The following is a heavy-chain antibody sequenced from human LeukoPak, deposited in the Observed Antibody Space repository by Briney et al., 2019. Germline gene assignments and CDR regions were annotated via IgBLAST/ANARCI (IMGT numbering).Heavy chain of an antibody. CDR2: IKSNADGGTA. Sequence: GGSLRLSCAASGFTFSVPWMSWVRQAPGEGLEWVGRIKSNADGGTADYAAAVTGRFTISRDDSKSTLYLQMNGLKTEDSGVYYCTTMDFWGKGTTVTVSS. V-gene: IGHV3-15*01. CDR3: TTMDF. CDR1: GFTFSVPW. J-gene: IGHJ6*03.